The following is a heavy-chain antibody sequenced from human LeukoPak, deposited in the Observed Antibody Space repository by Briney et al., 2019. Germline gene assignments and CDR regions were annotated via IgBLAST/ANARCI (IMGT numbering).Heavy chain of an antibody. CDR3: ARGADFWSGQGFDP. CDR1: GYTFTSYD. V-gene: IGHV1-8*03. Sequence: ASVKVSCKASGYTFTSYDINWVRQATGQGLEWMGWMNPNSGNTGYAQKFQGRVTITRNTSISTAYMERSSLRSEDTAVYDCARGADFWSGQGFDPWGQGTLVTVSS. CDR2: MNPNSGNT. D-gene: IGHD3-3*01. J-gene: IGHJ5*02.